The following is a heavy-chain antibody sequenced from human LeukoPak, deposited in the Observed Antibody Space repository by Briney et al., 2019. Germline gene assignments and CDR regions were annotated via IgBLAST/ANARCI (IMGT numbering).Heavy chain of an antibody. Sequence: GGSLRLSCAASGFTFNNYSVNWVRQAAGKGLEWISYIGSSSLIIYYADSVKGRFTISRENAKNTLYLQLNSLRAEDTAVYFCARGISAVVPRAFDVWGQGTLVTVSS. D-gene: IGHD2-15*01. J-gene: IGHJ3*01. CDR1: GFTFNNYS. CDR2: IGSSSLII. V-gene: IGHV3-48*04. CDR3: ARGISAVVPRAFDV.